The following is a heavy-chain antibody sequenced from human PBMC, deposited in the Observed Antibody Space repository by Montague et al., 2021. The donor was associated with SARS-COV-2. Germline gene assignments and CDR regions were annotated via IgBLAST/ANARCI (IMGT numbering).Heavy chain of an antibody. CDR1: GYCISSGYY. D-gene: IGHD5-24*01. CDR2: IYHSGTT. J-gene: IGHJ3*02. V-gene: IGHV4-38-2*02. CDR3: AGDRTFRDGYLDAFEI. Sequence: SETLSLTCTVPGYCISSGYYWGCIRKFPGKRLGLMGCIYHSGTTYYNPSLKSRVTISVDTSKNQFSLKTYSVTAADTAQFYCAGDRTFRDGYLDAFEIWGQGTMVTVSS.